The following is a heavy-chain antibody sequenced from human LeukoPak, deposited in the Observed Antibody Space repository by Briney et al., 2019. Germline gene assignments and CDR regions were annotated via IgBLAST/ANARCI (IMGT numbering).Heavy chain of an antibody. V-gene: IGHV4-59*08. CDR3: ARKSFRSGYFAAYYLDL. CDR1: GDSISNYY. D-gene: IGHD3-3*01. CDR2: IYYSGTT. J-gene: IGHJ2*01. Sequence: PSETLSLTCTVSGDSISNYYWSWIRQPPGKGLEWVGYIYYSGTTRYNPSLKSRVTISVDTSKNQFSLKLSSVTAADTAVYYCARKSFRSGYFAAYYLDLWGRGALVTVSS.